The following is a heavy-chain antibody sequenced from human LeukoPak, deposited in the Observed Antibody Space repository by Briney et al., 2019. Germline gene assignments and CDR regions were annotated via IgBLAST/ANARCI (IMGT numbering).Heavy chain of an antibody. J-gene: IGHJ4*02. D-gene: IGHD1-26*01. Sequence: GGSLRLSCAASGFTFSSYSMNWVRQAPGKGLEWVAVISYDGSNKYYADSVKGRLTISRDNSKNTLYLQMNSLRAEDTAVYYCARDHASGSLDYWGQGTLVTVSS. CDR3: ARDHASGSLDY. V-gene: IGHV3-30*03. CDR2: ISYDGSNK. CDR1: GFTFSSYS.